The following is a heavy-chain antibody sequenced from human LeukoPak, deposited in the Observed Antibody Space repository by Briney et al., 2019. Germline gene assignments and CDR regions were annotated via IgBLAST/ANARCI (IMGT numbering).Heavy chain of an antibody. CDR3: ARWDYGDVLGAFDI. Sequence: SVKVSCKASGGTYSSYAISWVRQAPGQGLEWMGGIIPIFGTANYAQKFQGRVTITADESTSTAYMELSSLRSEDTAVYYCARWDYGDVLGAFDIWGQGTMVTVSS. CDR1: GGTYSSYA. CDR2: IIPIFGTA. J-gene: IGHJ3*02. V-gene: IGHV1-69*13. D-gene: IGHD4-17*01.